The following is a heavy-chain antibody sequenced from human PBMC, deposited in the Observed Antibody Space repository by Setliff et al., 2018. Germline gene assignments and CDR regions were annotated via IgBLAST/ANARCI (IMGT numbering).Heavy chain of an antibody. CDR1: GFTFSDHN. D-gene: IGHD2-15*01. J-gene: IGHJ4*02. CDR2: IKSKTDGGTT. CDR3: TTDSVVAATSGFDY. V-gene: IGHV3-15*01. Sequence: PGGSLRLSCAASGFTFSDHNMDWFRQAPGKGLEWVGRIKSKTDGGTTDYAAPVKGRFTISRDDSKNTLYLQMNSLKTEDTAVYYCTTDSVVAATSGFDYWGQGTLVTVSS.